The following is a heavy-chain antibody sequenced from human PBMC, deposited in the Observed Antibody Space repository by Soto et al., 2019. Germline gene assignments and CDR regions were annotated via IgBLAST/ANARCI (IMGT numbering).Heavy chain of an antibody. Sequence: EVQLVDSGGGLVQPGGSLRLSCAASGFTFSSYSMNWVRQAPGKGLEWISYISSSSTTIYYADSVKGRFTISRDNAENSLRLQMNSLRVDDTAVYYCASRGGLVRGNYYGMDVWGQGTTVTVSS. CDR1: GFTFSSYS. J-gene: IGHJ6*02. D-gene: IGHD3-10*01. CDR2: ISSSSTTI. V-gene: IGHV3-48*01. CDR3: ASRGGLVRGNYYGMDV.